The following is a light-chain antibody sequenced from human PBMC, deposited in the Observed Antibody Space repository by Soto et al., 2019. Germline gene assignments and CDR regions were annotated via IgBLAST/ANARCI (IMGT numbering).Light chain of an antibody. Sequence: DIQITHSPSSLSASVLYRVTITCRASQGINTFLAWYQQKAGKAPKLLIYAASTLQSGVPPRFSGSGSGTDFTLTISSLQSEDFATYYCQQLNSYPITFGQGTRLEIK. CDR2: AAS. J-gene: IGKJ5*01. V-gene: IGKV1-9*01. CDR3: QQLNSYPIT. CDR1: QGINTF.